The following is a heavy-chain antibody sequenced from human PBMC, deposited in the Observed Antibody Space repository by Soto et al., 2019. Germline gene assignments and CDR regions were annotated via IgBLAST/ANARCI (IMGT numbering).Heavy chain of an antibody. J-gene: IGHJ4*02. CDR3: ASWWAIKGYFTY. D-gene: IGHD2-15*01. CDR1: GASISSNTYY. V-gene: IGHV4-39*07. Sequence: SETLSLTCTVSGASISSNTYYWAWIRRPPGKGLECIGSIYYDGSTYYNPSLKSRVTISVDTSKNQFSLKLSSVTAGDTAVYYCASWWAIKGYFTYWGQGSLVT. CDR2: IYYDGST.